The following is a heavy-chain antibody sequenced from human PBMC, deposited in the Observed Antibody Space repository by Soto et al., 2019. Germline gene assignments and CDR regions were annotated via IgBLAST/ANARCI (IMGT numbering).Heavy chain of an antibody. V-gene: IGHV1-46*01. CDR3: AKDHAYIAAAGKEDSGNSCDI. CDR1: GYTFTSYY. D-gene: IGHD6-13*01. CDR2: INPSGGST. J-gene: IGHJ3*02. Sequence: QVQLVQSGSEVKKPGASVKVSCKASGYTFTSYYMHWVRQAPGQGLEWMGMINPSGGSTSYAQKAQSRLTMTRNLSTNTVYMELSSLRYEDRAMYYCAKDHAYIAAAGKEDSGNSCDIWGKVPMVTVSS.